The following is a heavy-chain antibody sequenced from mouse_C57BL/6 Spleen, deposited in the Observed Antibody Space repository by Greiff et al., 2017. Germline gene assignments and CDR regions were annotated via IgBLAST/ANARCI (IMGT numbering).Heavy chain of an antibody. CDR2: ISGGGGNT. CDR1: GFTFSSYT. Sequence: EVKLVESGGGLVKPGGSLKLSCAASGFTFSSYTMSWVRQTPEKRLEWVATISGGGGNTYYPDSVKGRFTISRDNAKNTLYLQMSSLRSEDTALYYCARREDYAFAYWGQGTLVTVSA. CDR3: ARREDYAFAY. D-gene: IGHD2-4*01. V-gene: IGHV5-9*01. J-gene: IGHJ3*01.